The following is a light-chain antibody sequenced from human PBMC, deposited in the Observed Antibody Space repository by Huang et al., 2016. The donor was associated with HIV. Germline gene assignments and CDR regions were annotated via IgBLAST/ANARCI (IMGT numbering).Light chain of an antibody. CDR2: GAS. V-gene: IGKV3-15*01. CDR3: HQYNDWPPWT. CDR1: QTIDTT. Sequence: EIVMTQSPATLSVSPGERAILLCRASQTIDTTVARDQQKPGQAPRLLIFGASPRATGISARFTGGGSETEFTLTINSVQSEDVAMYYCHQYNDWPPWTFGQGTRVEI. J-gene: IGKJ1*01.